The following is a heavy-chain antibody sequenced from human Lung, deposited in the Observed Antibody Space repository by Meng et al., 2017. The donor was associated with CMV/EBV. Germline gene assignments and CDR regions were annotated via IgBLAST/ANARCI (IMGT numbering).Heavy chain of an antibody. CDR3: ARGSGSDYFGAFDF. CDR1: QFTFSRYE. Sequence: SXKISXAASQFTFSRYEMNWVRQAPGKGLEWISNIDSPGTTVYYADSVRGRFTISRDNAKNLLFLQMNSLRVDDTAVYYCARGSGSDYFGAFDFWGQGXMVTVSS. V-gene: IGHV3-48*03. CDR2: IDSPGTTV. D-gene: IGHD1-26*01. J-gene: IGHJ3*01.